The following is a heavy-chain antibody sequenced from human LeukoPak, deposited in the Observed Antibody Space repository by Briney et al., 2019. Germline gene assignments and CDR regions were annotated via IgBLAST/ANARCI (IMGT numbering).Heavy chain of an antibody. D-gene: IGHD3-10*01. CDR3: ARSIYASGSSYTFDI. V-gene: IGHV3-23*01. Sequence: PGGSLRLSWAASGFTSSSYAMSWVRQAPEKAPEWVSGISGSGGSTYSADSVKGRFITSRDNSKNTLYVQMNTLRAEDTAVYYCARSIYASGSSYTFDIWGQGTMVTVSS. J-gene: IGHJ3*02. CDR1: GFTSSSYA. CDR2: ISGSGGST.